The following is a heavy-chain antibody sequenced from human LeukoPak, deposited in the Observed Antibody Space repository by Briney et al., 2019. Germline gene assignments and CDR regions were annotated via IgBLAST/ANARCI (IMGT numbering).Heavy chain of an antibody. CDR1: GGSISSYY. CDR2: IYYSGST. V-gene: IGHV4-59*08. Sequence: SETLSLTCIVSGGSISSYYWSWIRQPPGKGLEWIGYIYYSGSTNYNPSLKSRVTISVATSKNQFSLKLSSVTAADTAVYYCARHSYSTSAGPYDYWGQGTLVTVPS. D-gene: IGHD6-6*01. CDR3: ARHSYSTSAGPYDY. J-gene: IGHJ4*02.